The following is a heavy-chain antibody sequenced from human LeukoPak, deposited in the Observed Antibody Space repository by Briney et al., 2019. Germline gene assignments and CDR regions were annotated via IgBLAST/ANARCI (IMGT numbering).Heavy chain of an antibody. V-gene: IGHV3-33*01. J-gene: IGHJ3*02. CDR2: IWYDGSNK. CDR3: ARDPTDMADKDAFDI. D-gene: IGHD5-18*01. Sequence: GGSLRLSCAASGFTFSSYGMHWVRQAPGKGLEWVAVIWYDGSNKYYADSVKGRFTISRDNSKNTLYLQMNSLRAEDTAVYYCARDPTDMADKDAFDIWGQGTMVTVPS. CDR1: GFTFSSYG.